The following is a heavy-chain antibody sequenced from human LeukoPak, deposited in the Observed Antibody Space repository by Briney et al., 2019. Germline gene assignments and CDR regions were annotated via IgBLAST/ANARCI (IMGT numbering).Heavy chain of an antibody. CDR3: SSRPEEAAPDY. CDR2: IIPIAVTA. Sequence: GASVKVSCKASGGTFSSYSISWVRQAPGQGLEWMGGIIPIAVTANYAQKFQGRVTITADKSTTTAFMELSGLTSEDTAVYYCSSRPEEAAPDYWGQGTLVTVSA. CDR1: GGTFSSYS. D-gene: IGHD1-14*01. J-gene: IGHJ4*02. V-gene: IGHV1-69*06.